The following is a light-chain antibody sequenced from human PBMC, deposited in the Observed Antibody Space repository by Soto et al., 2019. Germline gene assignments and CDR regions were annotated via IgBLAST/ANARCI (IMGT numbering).Light chain of an antibody. CDR1: QSVSSSY. Sequence: EIVLTQSPGTLSLSPGERATLSCRASQSVSSSYLAWYQQKPGQAPRLLIYGASSRATGIPDRFSGSGSGTDFTLTISRLEPEVFAVYYCQQYGSSPPVTFGQGTKVDIK. CDR3: QQYGSSPPVT. CDR2: GAS. V-gene: IGKV3-20*01. J-gene: IGKJ1*01.